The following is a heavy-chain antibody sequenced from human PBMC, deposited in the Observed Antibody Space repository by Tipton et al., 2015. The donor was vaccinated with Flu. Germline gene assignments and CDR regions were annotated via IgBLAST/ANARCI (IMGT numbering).Heavy chain of an antibody. J-gene: IGHJ4*02. Sequence: TLSLTCLVSGDSIRSDYYWGWIRQPPGKGLEWIGWIYYSGSTDYSPSLKSRVTISVDTSKNQFSLKLSSVTAADTGVYYCARLTYYYGSGTSDSWGQGTLVTVSS. CDR2: IYYSGST. V-gene: IGHV4-61*01. CDR3: ARLTYYYGSGTSDS. D-gene: IGHD3-10*01. CDR1: GDSIRSDYY.